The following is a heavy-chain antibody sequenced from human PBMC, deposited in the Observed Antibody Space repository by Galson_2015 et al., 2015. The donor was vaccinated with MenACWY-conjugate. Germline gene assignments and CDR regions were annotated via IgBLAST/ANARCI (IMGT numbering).Heavy chain of an antibody. J-gene: IGHJ4*02. V-gene: IGHV3-49*03. CDR3: TRGGYSYWI. CDR2: IRTKAHGGTT. D-gene: IGHD5-18*01. Sequence: SLRLSCAASGFTFGDYTMSWFRQAPGTGLEWVGFIRTKAHGGTTEYAASVKGRFTISRDDSKNVAYLQMNSLKTEDTAVYSCTRGGYSYWIWGQGTLVTVSS. CDR1: GFTFGDYT.